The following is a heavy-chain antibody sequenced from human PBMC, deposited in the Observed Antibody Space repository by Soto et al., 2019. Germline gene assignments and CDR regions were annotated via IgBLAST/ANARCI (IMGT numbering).Heavy chain of an antibody. CDR2: MNPNNGHK. Sequence: QVQLVQSGAEVKKPGASVKVSCKASGYTFTSYDIIWVRQATGQGLEWLGWMNPNNGHKGYAQKLHGRVTMTRTTSIGTAYMELNSLRSEDTAIYYCARGQADGDYGNWLDPWGQGTLVTVSS. CDR3: ARGQADGDYGNWLDP. J-gene: IGHJ5*02. V-gene: IGHV1-8*01. D-gene: IGHD4-17*01. CDR1: GYTFTSYD.